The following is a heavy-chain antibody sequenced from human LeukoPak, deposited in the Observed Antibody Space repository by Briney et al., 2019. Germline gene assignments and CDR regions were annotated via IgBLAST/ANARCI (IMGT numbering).Heavy chain of an antibody. D-gene: IGHD2-2*01. V-gene: IGHV3-23*01. J-gene: IGHJ5*02. CDR3: AKAISCFCSSDSCVNWFDA. Sequence: GGSLRLSCAASGGSFSSYAMSWVRQAPGKGLEWVSTISDSGSTYYADSVKGRFTISRDNAKNTVYLQMNSLRAEDTAVYFCAKAISCFCSSDSCVNWFDAWGEGTLVTVSS. CDR2: ISDSGST. CDR1: GGSFSSYA.